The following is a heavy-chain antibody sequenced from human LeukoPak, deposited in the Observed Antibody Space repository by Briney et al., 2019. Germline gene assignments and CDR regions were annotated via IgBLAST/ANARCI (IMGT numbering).Heavy chain of an antibody. Sequence: PSETLSLTCTVSGGSISSSSYYWGWIRQPPGKGLEWIGSIYYSGSTYYNPSLKSRVTISVDTSKNQFSLKLSSVTAADTAVYYCARIEVVHAFDIWGQGTTVTVSS. CDR1: GGSISSSSYY. CDR2: IYYSGST. V-gene: IGHV4-39*01. J-gene: IGHJ3*02. D-gene: IGHD2-15*01. CDR3: ARIEVVHAFDI.